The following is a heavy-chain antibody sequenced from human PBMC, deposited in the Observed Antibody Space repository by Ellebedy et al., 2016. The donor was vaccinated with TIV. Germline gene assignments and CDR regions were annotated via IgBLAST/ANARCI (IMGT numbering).Heavy chain of an antibody. J-gene: IGHJ4*02. V-gene: IGHV3-48*03. CDR2: ISSDAITT. CDR1: GFTFTNYN. Sequence: GGSLRLSCAASGFTFTNYNMIWVRQAPGKGLEWISYISSDAITTDYANSVKGRFTISRDNAKTSVYLQMNSLRAEDTTVYYRARDMGRWLQFLAYWGQGTLVTVSS. D-gene: IGHD5-24*01. CDR3: ARDMGRWLQFLAY.